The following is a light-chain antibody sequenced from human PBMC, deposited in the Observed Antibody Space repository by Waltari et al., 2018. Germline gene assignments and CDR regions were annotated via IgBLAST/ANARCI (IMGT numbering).Light chain of an antibody. V-gene: IGLV2-14*03. CDR2: DVS. CDR3: SSYIDSSTLEL. J-gene: IGLJ2*01. Sequence: QSALTQPASVSGSPGQSITISCTGTSSDVGDYKYVPRYQQHPGKAPKLMIYDVSNRPSGVSNRFSGSKSGNTASLTISGLQAEDEADYYCSSYIDSSTLELFGGGTSLTVL. CDR1: SSDVGDYKY.